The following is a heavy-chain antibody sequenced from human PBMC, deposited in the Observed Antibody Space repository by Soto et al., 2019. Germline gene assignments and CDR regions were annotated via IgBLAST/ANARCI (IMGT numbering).Heavy chain of an antibody. CDR2: ISAYNGKT. J-gene: IGHJ6*02. CDR1: GYTFTSYG. Sequence: GASVKVSCKASGYTFTSYGISWVRPAPGQGLEWMGWISAYNGKTNYAQKLQGRVTMTTDTSTSTAYMELRSLRSDDTAVYYCAREYYYDSSGYYQWAYGMDVWGQGTTVTVSS. V-gene: IGHV1-18*01. CDR3: AREYYYDSSGYYQWAYGMDV. D-gene: IGHD3-22*01.